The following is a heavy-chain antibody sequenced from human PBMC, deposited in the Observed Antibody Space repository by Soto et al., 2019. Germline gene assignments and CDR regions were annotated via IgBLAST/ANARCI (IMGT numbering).Heavy chain of an antibody. J-gene: IGHJ4*02. CDR3: ASISPEYYFDY. D-gene: IGHD2-21*01. Sequence: QVQLVQSGAEVKKPGSSVKVSCKASGGTFSSYTISWVRQAPGQGLEWMGRIIPILGIANYAQKFQGRVTITADKSTSTAYMELSSLRPEDTAVYYCASISPEYYFDYWGQGTLVTVSS. CDR1: GGTFSSYT. CDR2: IIPILGIA. V-gene: IGHV1-69*02.